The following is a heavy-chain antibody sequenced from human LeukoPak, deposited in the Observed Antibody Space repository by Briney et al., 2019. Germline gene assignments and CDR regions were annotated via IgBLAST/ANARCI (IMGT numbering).Heavy chain of an antibody. J-gene: IGHJ6*03. CDR2: INGGGNTT. Sequence: GGSLRLSCAASGFAFSSFSMGWVRQPAGRGREWLSTINGGGNTTFHSDSVKGRFTIARDNSKNTLYLHMDSLGPDDTAKYYCTKELHVAVAVADYYYFYMEVWGRGTAVTVSS. CDR1: GFAFSSFS. D-gene: IGHD6-19*01. CDR3: TKELHVAVAVADYYYFYMEV. V-gene: IGHV3-23*01.